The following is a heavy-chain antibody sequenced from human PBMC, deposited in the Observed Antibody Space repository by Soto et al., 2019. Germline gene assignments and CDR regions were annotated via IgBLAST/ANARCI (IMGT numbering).Heavy chain of an antibody. V-gene: IGHV1-18*01. Sequence: QVQLVQSGAEVKKPGASVQVSCKASGYTFTSYGISWVRQAPGQGLEWMGWISAYNGNTNYAQKLQGRVTMTTDTSTSTACVDVRSLRSDDTAVYYCARDGRRGSSSSLGDYWGQGALVTVSS. J-gene: IGHJ4*02. CDR3: ARDGRRGSSSSLGDY. D-gene: IGHD6-6*01. CDR1: GYTFTSYG. CDR2: ISAYNGNT.